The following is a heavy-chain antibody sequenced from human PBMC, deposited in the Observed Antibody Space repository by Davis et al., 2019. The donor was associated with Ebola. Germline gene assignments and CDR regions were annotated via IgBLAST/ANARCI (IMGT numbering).Heavy chain of an antibody. CDR3: ARTYSSAWFLPVDS. CDR1: GFTFSSYS. CDR2: INWNGGST. Sequence: GESLKISCAASGFTFSSYSMNWVRQAPGKGLEWVSGINWNGGSTGYADSVKGRFTISRDNSKNTLYLQMNSLRAEDTAVHYCARTYSSAWFLPVDSWGQGTLVTVSS. D-gene: IGHD6-19*01. J-gene: IGHJ5*01. V-gene: IGHV3-20*04.